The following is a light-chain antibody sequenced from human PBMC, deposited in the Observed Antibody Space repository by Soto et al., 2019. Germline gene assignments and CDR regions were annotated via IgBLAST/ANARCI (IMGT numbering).Light chain of an antibody. J-gene: IGKJ3*01. V-gene: IGKV3-11*01. CDR3: QQRSNWPFT. CDR1: QSVSSY. Sequence: EIVLTQSPATLSLSPGERATLSCRASQSVSSYLAWYQQKPGQAPRLLIYAASNRATGIPARFSGSGSRTDFTLTISSLEPEDFAVYYCQQRSNWPFTFGPVTKVDIK. CDR2: AAS.